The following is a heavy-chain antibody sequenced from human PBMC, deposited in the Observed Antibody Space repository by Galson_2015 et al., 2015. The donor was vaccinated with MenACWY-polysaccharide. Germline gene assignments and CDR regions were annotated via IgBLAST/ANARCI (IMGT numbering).Heavy chain of an antibody. CDR2: IQYDGSNK. J-gene: IGHJ3*02. V-gene: IGHV3-33*01. CDR3: AREGSRIVFHAFDI. CDR1: GSRFSNSG. D-gene: IGHD2-2*01. Sequence: SLRLSCAASGSRFSNSGMHWVRQAPGKGLEWVAVIQYDGSNKVYADSVKGRFTISRDNSKNTVFLVMNTLGVEDTAVYYCAREGSRIVFHAFDIWGQGTMVIVSS.